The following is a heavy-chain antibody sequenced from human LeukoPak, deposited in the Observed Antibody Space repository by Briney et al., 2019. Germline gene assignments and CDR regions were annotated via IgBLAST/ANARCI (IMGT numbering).Heavy chain of an antibody. D-gene: IGHD2/OR15-2a*01. CDR3: AKGPLLWD. V-gene: IGHV3-23*01. CDR2: FSPSGGGT. CDR1: GFTFSNYA. Sequence: GGSLRLSCAASGFTFSNYAMSWVRQAPGKGLEWVSAFSPSGGGTYYADSVKGRFTISRDNSKNTLYLQMNSLRAEDTAVYYCAKGPLLWDWGQGTLVTVSS. J-gene: IGHJ4*02.